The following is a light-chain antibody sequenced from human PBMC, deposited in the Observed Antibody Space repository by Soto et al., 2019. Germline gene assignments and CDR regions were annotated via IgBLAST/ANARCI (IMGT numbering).Light chain of an antibody. Sequence: QSVLAQPASVSGSPGQSITISCTGTSSDVGNYIFVSWYRQHPGKAPKLMIYDINNRPSGVSNRFSGSKSGNTASLTISGLQAEDEADYYCCSYAGSYPFVFGTGTKVTVL. V-gene: IGLV2-23*02. J-gene: IGLJ1*01. CDR3: CSYAGSYPFV. CDR1: SSDVGNYIF. CDR2: DIN.